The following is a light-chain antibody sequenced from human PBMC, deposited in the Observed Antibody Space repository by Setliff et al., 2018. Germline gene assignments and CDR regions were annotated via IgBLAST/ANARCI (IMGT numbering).Light chain of an antibody. J-gene: IGLJ1*01. V-gene: IGLV2-8*01. CDR1: SSDVGVINH. CDR3: SSYAGNYIYV. Sequence: QSVLTQPPSASGSPGQSVTISCTRTSSDVGVINHVSWYQQHPGKAPRLMIFEVSKRPSGVPDRFSGSKSGNTASLTVSGLQAEDEADYYCSSYAGNYIYVFGTGTKVTVL. CDR2: EVS.